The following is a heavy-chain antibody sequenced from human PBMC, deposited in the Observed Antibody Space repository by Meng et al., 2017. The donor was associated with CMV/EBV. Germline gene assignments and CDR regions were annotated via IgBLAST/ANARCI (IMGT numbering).Heavy chain of an antibody. CDR3: AKGVYSSGYYYYGMDV. CDR1: GFTFSSYA. V-gene: IGHV3-23*01. J-gene: IGHJ6*02. D-gene: IGHD6-19*01. Sequence: GGSLRLSCAASGFTFSSYAMSWVRQAPGKGLEWVSTISGSGGSRYYADSVKGRFTISRDNSKNTLYLQMNSLRTEDTAVYYCAKGVYSSGYYYYGMDVWGQGTTVTVSS. CDR2: ISGSGGSR.